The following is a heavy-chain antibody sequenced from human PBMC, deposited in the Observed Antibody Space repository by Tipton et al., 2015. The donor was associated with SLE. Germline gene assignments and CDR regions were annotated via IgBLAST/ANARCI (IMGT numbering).Heavy chain of an antibody. D-gene: IGHD1-26*01. V-gene: IGHV3-74*01. CDR2: INTDGSST. Sequence: SLRLSCAASGFTFSSYWMHWVRQAPGKGLVWVSRINTDGSSTSYADSVKGRFTISRENAKNTLYLQMNSLRAEDTAVYYCARGGGSSHRNAFDIWGQGTMVTVSS. J-gene: IGHJ3*02. CDR1: GFTFSSYW. CDR3: ARGGGSSHRNAFDI.